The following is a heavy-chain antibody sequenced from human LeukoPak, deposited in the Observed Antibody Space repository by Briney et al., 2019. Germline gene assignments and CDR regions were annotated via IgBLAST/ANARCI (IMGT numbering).Heavy chain of an antibody. CDR1: GDSISSYY. CDR2: IYYSGST. D-gene: IGHD5-24*01. V-gene: IGHV4-59*01. J-gene: IGHJ4*02. Sequence: SETLSLTCTVSGDSISSYYWSWIRQPPGKGLEWIGYIYYSGSTNYNPSLKSRVTISVDTSKNQFSLKLSSVTAADTAVYYCARHVEMATTMDYWGQGTLVTVSS. CDR3: ARHVEMATTMDY.